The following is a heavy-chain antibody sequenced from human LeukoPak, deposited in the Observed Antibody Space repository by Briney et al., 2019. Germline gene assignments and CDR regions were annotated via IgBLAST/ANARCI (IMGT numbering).Heavy chain of an antibody. CDR3: ARSGEQWLDQTGFDY. CDR2: IYYSGST. D-gene: IGHD6-19*01. CDR1: GGSISSGGYY. J-gene: IGHJ4*02. V-gene: IGHV4-31*03. Sequence: SQTLSLTCTVSGGSISSGGYYWSWIRQHPGKGLEWIGYIYYSGSTYYNPSLKSRVTISVDTSKNQFSLKLSSVTAADTAVYYCARSGEQWLDQTGFDYWGQGTLVTVSS.